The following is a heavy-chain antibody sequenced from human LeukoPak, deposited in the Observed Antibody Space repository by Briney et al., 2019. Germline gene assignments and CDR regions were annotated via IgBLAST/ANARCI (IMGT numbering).Heavy chain of an antibody. CDR3: ATDRSSIAVRPH. V-gene: IGHV3-74*01. Sequence: GGSLRLSCAASGFTFNNYAMSWVRQTPWKGLVWVSRVNTDGSSTNYADSVKGRFTISRDNAKNTLYLQMNSLRAEDTAVYYCATDRSSIAVRPHWGQGTLVTVSS. J-gene: IGHJ4*02. CDR2: VNTDGSST. D-gene: IGHD6-6*01. CDR1: GFTFNNYA.